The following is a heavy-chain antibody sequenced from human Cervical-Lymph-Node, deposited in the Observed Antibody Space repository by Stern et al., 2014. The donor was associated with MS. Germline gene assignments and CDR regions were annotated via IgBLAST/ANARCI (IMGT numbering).Heavy chain of an antibody. Sequence: QVQLVQSGAEVKKPGASVKVSCKASGYTFTNYYVHWVRQAPGQGLEWMGIINPSDGSTTYAQKFQGRVTMTRDTSTSTVYMEQSSLRSEDTAVYYCARGAGWGYWYFDLWGRGTLVTVSS. CDR3: ARGAGWGYWYFDL. V-gene: IGHV1-46*03. J-gene: IGHJ2*01. D-gene: IGHD6-19*01. CDR2: INPSDGST. CDR1: GYTFTNYY.